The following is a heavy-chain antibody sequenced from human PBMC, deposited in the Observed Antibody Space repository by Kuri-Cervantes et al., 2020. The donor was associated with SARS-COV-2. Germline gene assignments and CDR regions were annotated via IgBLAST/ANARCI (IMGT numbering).Heavy chain of an antibody. CDR2: ISSSSSYI. D-gene: IGHD3-10*01. V-gene: IGHV3-21*01. CDR3: ARGTSNGSGSYPNWFDP. J-gene: IGHJ5*02. Sequence: GGSLRLSCAASGFTFSSYSMNWVRQAPGKGLEWVSSISSSSSYIYYADSVKGRFTISRDNAKNSLYLQMNSLRAEDTAVYYCARGTSNGSGSYPNWFDPWGQGTPVTVSS. CDR1: GFTFSSYS.